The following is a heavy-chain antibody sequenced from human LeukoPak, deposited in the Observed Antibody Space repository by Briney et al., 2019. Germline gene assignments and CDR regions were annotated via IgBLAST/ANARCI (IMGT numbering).Heavy chain of an antibody. V-gene: IGHV3-23*01. CDR1: GFTFSSFA. Sequence: GGSLRLSCAASGFTFSSFAMTWVRQAPGQGLEWVSTISNSGDSTYYADSVKSRFTISRGNSKNTPFLQMNSLRAEDTALYYCAKAIYDFWTGGPSSWGQGTLVTVPS. D-gene: IGHD3-3*01. CDR2: ISNSGDST. CDR3: AKAIYDFWTGGPSS. J-gene: IGHJ4*02.